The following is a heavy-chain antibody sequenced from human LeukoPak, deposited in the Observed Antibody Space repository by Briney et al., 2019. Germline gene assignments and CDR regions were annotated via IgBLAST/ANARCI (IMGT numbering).Heavy chain of an antibody. CDR3: ATSQSSVAGIIGD. V-gene: IGHV3-11*04. Sequence: PGGSLRLSCAASGFTFSDYFMTWIRQAPGKGLEWVSYTSGSGSNKYYADSVKGRFTISRDNAKNSLYLQMNSLRVEDTAVYYCATSQSSVAGIIGDWGQGTLVTVSS. J-gene: IGHJ4*02. CDR2: TSGSGSNK. D-gene: IGHD6-19*01. CDR1: GFTFSDYF.